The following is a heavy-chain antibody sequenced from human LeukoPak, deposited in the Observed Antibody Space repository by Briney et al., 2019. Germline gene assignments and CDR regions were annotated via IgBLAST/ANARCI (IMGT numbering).Heavy chain of an antibody. V-gene: IGHV1-69*01. Sequence: GASVKVSCKASGGTFSSYAISWVRQAPGQGLEWMGGIIPIFGTANYAQKFQGRVTITADESTSTAYMELRSLRSDDTAVYYCARENSGDNFENWFDPWGQGTLVTVSS. D-gene: IGHD3-9*01. J-gene: IGHJ5*02. CDR2: IIPIFGTA. CDR1: GGTFSSYA. CDR3: ARENSGDNFENWFDP.